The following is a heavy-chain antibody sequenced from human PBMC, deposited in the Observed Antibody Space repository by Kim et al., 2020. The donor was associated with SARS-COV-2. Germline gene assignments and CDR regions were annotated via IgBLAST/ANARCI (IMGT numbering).Heavy chain of an antibody. D-gene: IGHD1-26*01. Sequence: YSPSLKSRVTLSVDTSRNQFSLRLSFVTAADTAVYYCARIDSSYFYMDLWGQGTLVTVSS. V-gene: IGHV4-39*01. J-gene: IGHJ5*02. CDR3: ARIDSSYFYMDL.